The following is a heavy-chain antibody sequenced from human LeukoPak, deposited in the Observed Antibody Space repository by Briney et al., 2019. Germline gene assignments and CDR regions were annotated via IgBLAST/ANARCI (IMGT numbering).Heavy chain of an antibody. D-gene: IGHD3-22*01. J-gene: IGHJ3*02. CDR3: ASLTTADAFDI. Sequence: SETLSLTCAVYGGSFSYYYWSWIRQPPGKGLEWIGEINQSGSTNYNPSLKSRVTISLDTSKNQFSLKLSSVTAADTAVFYCASLTTADAFDIWGQGTMVTVSS. CDR1: GGSFSYYY. V-gene: IGHV4-34*01. CDR2: INQSGST.